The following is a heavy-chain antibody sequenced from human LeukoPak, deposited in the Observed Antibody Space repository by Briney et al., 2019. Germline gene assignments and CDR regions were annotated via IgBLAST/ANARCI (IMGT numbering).Heavy chain of an antibody. J-gene: IGHJ4*02. CDR1: GYTFTNYD. V-gene: IGHV1-18*01. CDR2: ISAYNGNT. D-gene: IGHD4-23*01. Sequence: ASVKVSCKASGYTFTNYDINWVRQAPGQGLQWMGCISAYNGNTNYAQKLQGRVTMTEDTSTDTAYMELSSLRSEDTAVYYCATVRGGDYGGKGTFDYWGQGTLVTVSS. CDR3: ATVRGGDYGGKGTFDY.